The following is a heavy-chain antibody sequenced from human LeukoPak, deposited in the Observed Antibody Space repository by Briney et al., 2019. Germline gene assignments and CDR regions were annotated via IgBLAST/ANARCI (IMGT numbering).Heavy chain of an antibody. D-gene: IGHD6-19*01. J-gene: IGHJ4*02. CDR2: ISPNSNTI. CDR1: GFAFSDRY. Sequence: GGSLRLSCGAAGFAFSDRYMSWIRQAPGKGMEWVAYISPNSNTIHYGDSVKGRFTISRDNAKNSLYLQMNSLRAEDTAVYYCAKWRRGGWSLDYWGQGTLVTVSS. CDR3: AKWRRGGWSLDY. V-gene: IGHV3-11*01.